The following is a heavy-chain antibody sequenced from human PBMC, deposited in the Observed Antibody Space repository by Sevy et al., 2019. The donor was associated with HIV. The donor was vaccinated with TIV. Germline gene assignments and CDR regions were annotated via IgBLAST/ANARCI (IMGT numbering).Heavy chain of an antibody. D-gene: IGHD5-12*01. Sequence: SETLSLTCTVSGGSIRSGRYYWTWIRQPAGKGLEWIGRIFPSGGSNFNPSMMSRVSMSIDTSKKQFSLRLTSVTAADTAVYYCARAEGAGYNYGYFDSWGPRTLVTVSS. CDR3: ARAEGAGYNYGYFDS. J-gene: IGHJ4*02. CDR2: IFPSGGS. V-gene: IGHV4-61*02. CDR1: GGSIRSGRYY.